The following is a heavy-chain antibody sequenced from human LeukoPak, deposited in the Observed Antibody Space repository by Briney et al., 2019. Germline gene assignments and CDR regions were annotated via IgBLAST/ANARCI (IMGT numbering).Heavy chain of an antibody. CDR2: INHSGST. V-gene: IGHV4-34*01. CDR1: GGSFSGYY. J-gene: IGHJ4*02. CDR3: ARGRNGYCSGGSCSGLGY. Sequence: SETLSLTCAVYGGSFSGYYWSWIRQPPGQGLEWIGEINHSGSTNYNPSLKSRVTISVDTSKNQFSLKLSSVTAADTAVYYCARGRNGYCSGGSCSGLGYWGQGTLVTVSS. D-gene: IGHD2-15*01.